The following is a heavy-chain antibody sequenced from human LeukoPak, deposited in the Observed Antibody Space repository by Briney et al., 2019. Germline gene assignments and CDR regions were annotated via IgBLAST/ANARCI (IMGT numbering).Heavy chain of an antibody. V-gene: IGHV4-34*01. D-gene: IGHD4-17*01. Sequence: SETLSLTCAVYGGPFSGYYWSWIRQPPGKGLEWIGEINHSGSTNYNPSLKSRVTISVDTSKNQFSLKLSSVTAADTAVYYCARAPPQGYGDYADDYWGQGTLVTVSS. CDR1: GGPFSGYY. CDR2: INHSGST. CDR3: ARAPPQGYGDYADDY. J-gene: IGHJ4*02.